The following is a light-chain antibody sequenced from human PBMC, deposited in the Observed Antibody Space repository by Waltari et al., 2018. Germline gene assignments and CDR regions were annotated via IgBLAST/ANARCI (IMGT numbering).Light chain of an antibody. V-gene: IGLV2-14*01. J-gene: IGLJ1*01. CDR1: SSDVVGYNY. CDR3: SSYTTSSTDV. Sequence: QSALTQPASVSGSPGQSITISCTGTSSDVVGYNYVSWYQQLPGKAPKLMIYEVSNRPSGVSNRFSGSKSGNTASLTISGLQAEDEADYYCSSYTTSSTDVFGTGTKVTVL. CDR2: EVS.